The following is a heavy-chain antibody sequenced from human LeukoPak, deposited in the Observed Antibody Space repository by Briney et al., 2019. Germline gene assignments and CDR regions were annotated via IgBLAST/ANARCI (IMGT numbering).Heavy chain of an antibody. D-gene: IGHD2-2*01. CDR2: IYYSGST. V-gene: IGHV4-39*01. CDR1: GGSISSSSYY. J-gene: IGHJ4*02. CDR3: ARHPRPAAPFDY. Sequence: SETLSLTCTVSGGSISSSSYYWGWIRQPPGKGLEWIGSIYYSGSTYYNPSLKSRVTISVDTSKNQFSLKLSSVTAADTAVYYCARHPRPAAPFDYWGQGTLVTVSS.